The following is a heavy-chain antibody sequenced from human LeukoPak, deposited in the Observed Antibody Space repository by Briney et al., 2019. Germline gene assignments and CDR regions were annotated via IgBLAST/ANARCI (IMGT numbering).Heavy chain of an antibody. CDR3: ARKKPDGYNGDYFDY. CDR2: IIPIFGTA. D-gene: IGHD5-24*01. Sequence: SVTVSCTASGYTFTSYGISWVRQAPGQGLEWMGGIIPIFGTANYAQKFQGRVTITADESTSTAYMELSSLRSEDTAVYYCARKKPDGYNGDYFDYWGQGTLVTVSS. V-gene: IGHV1-69*13. CDR1: GYTFTSYG. J-gene: IGHJ4*02.